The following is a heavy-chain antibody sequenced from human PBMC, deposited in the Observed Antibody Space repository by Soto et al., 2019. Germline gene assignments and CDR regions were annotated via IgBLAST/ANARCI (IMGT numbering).Heavy chain of an antibody. CDR1: RDTFTTYA. V-gene: IGHV1-69*12. J-gene: IGHJ4*02. D-gene: IGHD6-19*01. Sequence: QVQLVQSGAEVKKPGSSVKVSCKASRDTFTTYAISWVRQAPGQGLEWMGGIIPIFGTANYAQKFQGRVTITADESTSTAYMELSSLRSEDTAVYYCARGGGYSSSPEKDYFDHWGQGTLVTVSS. CDR2: IIPIFGTA. CDR3: ARGGGYSSSPEKDYFDH.